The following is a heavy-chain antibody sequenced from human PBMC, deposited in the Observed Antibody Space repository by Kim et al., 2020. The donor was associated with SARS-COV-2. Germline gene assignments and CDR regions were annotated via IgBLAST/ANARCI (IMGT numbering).Heavy chain of an antibody. J-gene: IGHJ6*01. CDR3: ARSRRDGYNYGGFYYYGMDV. CDR1: GFTVSSNY. Sequence: GGSLRLSCAASGFTVSSNYMSWVRQAPGKGLEWVSVIYSGGSTYYADSVKGRFTISRDNSKNTLYLQMNSLRAEDTAVYYCARSRRDGYNYGGFYYYGMDVWGQGTTVT. CDR2: IYSGGST. V-gene: IGHV3-53*01. D-gene: IGHD5-12*01.